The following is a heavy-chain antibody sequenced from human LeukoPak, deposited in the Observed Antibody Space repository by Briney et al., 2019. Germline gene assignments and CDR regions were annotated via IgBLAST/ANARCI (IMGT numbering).Heavy chain of an antibody. V-gene: IGHV1-18*01. CDR1: GYPFTNYG. CDR2: ISGYNGNT. Sequence: ASVKVSCKASGYPFTNYGTSWVRQAPGQGLEWMGWISGYNGNTNSAQKVQGRVTMTTDTSTSTACMELRSLRSDDTAVYYCVRDRGEWIDQYYGMDVWGQGTTVTVSS. J-gene: IGHJ6*02. D-gene: IGHD3-10*01. CDR3: VRDRGEWIDQYYGMDV.